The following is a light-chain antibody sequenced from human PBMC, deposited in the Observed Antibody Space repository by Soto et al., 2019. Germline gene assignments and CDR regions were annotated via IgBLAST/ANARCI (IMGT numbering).Light chain of an antibody. Sequence: EIVLTQSPGTLSLSPGERATLSCRASQSVSSSYLAWYQQKPGQAPRLLIYGASSRATGIPGRFSGSGSGTDLTLTITRLEPEDFAVYYCQQYGSSLFTFGPGTKVDIK. CDR3: QQYGSSLFT. J-gene: IGKJ3*01. CDR2: GAS. V-gene: IGKV3-20*01. CDR1: QSVSSSY.